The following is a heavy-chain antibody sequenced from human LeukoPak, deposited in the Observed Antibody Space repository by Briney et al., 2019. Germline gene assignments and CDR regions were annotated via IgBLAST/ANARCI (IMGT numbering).Heavy chain of an antibody. D-gene: IGHD1-26*01. CDR3: ARLRPVSGIHSYWYFDL. Sequence: SETLSLTCTVSGGSISSYYWSWIRQPAGKGLEWIGRIYTSGSANYNPSLKSRVTMSVDTSKNQFSLKLSSVTAADTAVYYCARLRPVSGIHSYWYFDLWGRGTLVTVSS. CDR2: IYTSGSA. CDR1: GGSISSYY. J-gene: IGHJ2*01. V-gene: IGHV4-4*07.